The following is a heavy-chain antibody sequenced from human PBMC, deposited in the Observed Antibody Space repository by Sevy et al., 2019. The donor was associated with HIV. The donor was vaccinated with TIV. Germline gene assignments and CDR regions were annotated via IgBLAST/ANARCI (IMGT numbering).Heavy chain of an antibody. CDR2: IYYSGAT. D-gene: IGHD2-2*01. Sequence: SETLSLTCSVSGGSIVSSSHYWGWIRQPPGKGLEWLGGIYYSGATYYNPSLNGGLTISIDTSKNQFSLNLRSVTAADKAIYYCAGEAGGYDYDDGMDVWGQGTTVTVSS. V-gene: IGHV4-39*02. CDR3: AGEAGGYDYDDGMDV. J-gene: IGHJ6*02. CDR1: GGSIVSSSHY.